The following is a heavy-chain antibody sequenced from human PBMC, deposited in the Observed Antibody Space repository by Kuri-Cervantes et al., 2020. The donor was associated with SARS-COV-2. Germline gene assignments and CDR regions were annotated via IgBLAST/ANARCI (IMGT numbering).Heavy chain of an antibody. Sequence: GGSLRLSCAASGFTFDDYAMHWVRQAPGRGLEWVSGISWNSGSIGYADSVKGRFTISRDNAKNSLYLQMNSLRAEDTALYYCAKDSHYYDSSGAHDYWGQGTLVTVSS. CDR3: AKDSHYYDSSGAHDY. CDR1: GFTFDDYA. CDR2: ISWNSGSI. D-gene: IGHD3-22*01. V-gene: IGHV3-9*01. J-gene: IGHJ4*02.